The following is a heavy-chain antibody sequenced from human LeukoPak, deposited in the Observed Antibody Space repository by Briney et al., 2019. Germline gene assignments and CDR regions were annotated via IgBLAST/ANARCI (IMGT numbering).Heavy chain of an antibody. D-gene: IGHD1-26*01. CDR1: GFTFDDYG. J-gene: IGHJ4*02. CDR3: ARVSGGSYYGDFDY. V-gene: IGHV3-20*01. Sequence: GGSLRLSCAASGFTFDDYGMSWVRQAPGKGLEWVSGINWNGASTGYGDSVKGRFAISRDNAKNSLYLQMNSLRADDTALYLCARVSGGSYYGDFDYWGQGTLVTVSS. CDR2: INWNGAST.